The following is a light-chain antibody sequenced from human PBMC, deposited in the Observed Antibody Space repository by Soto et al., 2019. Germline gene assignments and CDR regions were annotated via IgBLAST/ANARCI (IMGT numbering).Light chain of an antibody. J-gene: IGKJ2*01. CDR1: QSLSSN. V-gene: IGKV3-15*01. Sequence: EIVVTQSPATLSVSPGERATLSCRASQSLSSNLAWYQQKPGQAPRLLMYDTSTRATDIPARFSGSGSGTEFTLTISSLQSEDFAVYYCQQYNNWPYTFGQGT. CDR2: DTS. CDR3: QQYNNWPYT.